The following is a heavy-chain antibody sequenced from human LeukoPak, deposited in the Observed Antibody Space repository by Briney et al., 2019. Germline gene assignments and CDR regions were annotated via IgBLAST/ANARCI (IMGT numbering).Heavy chain of an antibody. D-gene: IGHD4-17*01. CDR1: GFTFSDYY. V-gene: IGHV3-11*06. Sequence: GGSLRLSCAASGFTFSDYYMSWIRQAPGKGLEWVSYISSSSSYTNYADSVKGRFTISGDNAKNSLYLQMNSLRAEDTALYYCARADYGDYAGYFDLWGRGTLVTVSS. J-gene: IGHJ2*01. CDR3: ARADYGDYAGYFDL. CDR2: ISSSSSYT.